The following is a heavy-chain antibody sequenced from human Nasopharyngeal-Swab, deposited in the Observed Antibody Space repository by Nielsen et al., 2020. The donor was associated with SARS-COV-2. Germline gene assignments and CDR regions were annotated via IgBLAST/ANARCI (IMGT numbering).Heavy chain of an antibody. D-gene: IGHD2-21*01. J-gene: IGHJ6*02. V-gene: IGHV3-23*01. CDR3: AKAPYLRGLDA. Sequence: GGSLRLSCAASGFTFSSYAMTWVRQAPGKGLEWVSIISGSGDTTYYADSVKDRFTISRDNSKNTLYLQTNSLRVEDTAVYYCAKAPYLRGLDAWGQGTTVTVSS. CDR1: GFTFSSYA. CDR2: ISGSGDTT.